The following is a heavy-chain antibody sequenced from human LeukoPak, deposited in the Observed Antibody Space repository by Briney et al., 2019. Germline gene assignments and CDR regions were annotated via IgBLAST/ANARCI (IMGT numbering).Heavy chain of an antibody. CDR2: ISYDGSNK. CDR3: ARDRKTYGYSYFDY. J-gene: IGHJ4*02. CDR1: GFTFSSYA. D-gene: IGHD5-18*01. V-gene: IGHV3-30*04. Sequence: GRSLRLSCAASGFTFSSYALHRVRQAPGKGLEWVAAISYDGSNKFYADSVKGRFTISRDNSKNTLYLQMNSLRAEDTAVYYCARDRKTYGYSYFDYWGQGTLVTVSS.